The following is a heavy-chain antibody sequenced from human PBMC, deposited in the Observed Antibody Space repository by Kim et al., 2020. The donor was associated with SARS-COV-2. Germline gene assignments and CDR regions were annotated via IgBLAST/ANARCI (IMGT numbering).Heavy chain of an antibody. Sequence: GGSLRLSCAASGFTFSNAWMSWVRQAPGKGLEWVGRIKSKTDGGTTDYAAPVKGRFTIARDDSKNTLYLQMNRLKTEDTAVYYCTTLVPAAILYFDYWGQETLVTLSP. CDR1: GFTFSNAW. V-gene: IGHV3-15*01. CDR2: IKSKTDGGTT. J-gene: IGHJ4*02. CDR3: TTLVPAAILYFDY. D-gene: IGHD2-2*02.